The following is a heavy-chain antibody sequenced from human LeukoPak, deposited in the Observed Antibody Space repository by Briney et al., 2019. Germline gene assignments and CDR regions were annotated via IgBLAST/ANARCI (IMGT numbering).Heavy chain of an antibody. D-gene: IGHD5/OR15-5a*01. CDR3: AKVQSNYFDY. J-gene: IGHJ4*02. Sequence: GGSLRLSCVVSGFTFSSYAMSWVRQAPGKGLEWVSGISGSGGSTYYADSVKGRFTISRDNSKNTLYLQINSLRAEDTAVYYCAKVQSNYFDYWGQGTLVTVSS. CDR1: GFTFSSYA. CDR2: ISGSGGST. V-gene: IGHV3-23*01.